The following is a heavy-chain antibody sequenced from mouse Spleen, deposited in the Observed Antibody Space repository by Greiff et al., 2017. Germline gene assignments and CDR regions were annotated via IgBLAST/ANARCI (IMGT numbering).Heavy chain of an antibody. D-gene: IGHD2-2*01. V-gene: IGHV5-17*01. CDR1: GFTFSDYG. CDR2: ISSGSSTI. J-gene: IGHJ1*03. CDR3: AKTYGYYWYFDV. Sequence: EVKLVESGGGLVKPGGSLKLSCAASGFTFSDYGMHWVRQAPEKGLEWVAYISSGSSTIYYADTVKGRFTISRDNAKNTLFLQMTSLRSEDTAMYYCAKTYGYYWYFDVWGTGTTVTVSS.